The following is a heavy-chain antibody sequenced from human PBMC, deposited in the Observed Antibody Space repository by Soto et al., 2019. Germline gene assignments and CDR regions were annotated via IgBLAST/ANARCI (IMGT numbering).Heavy chain of an antibody. Sequence: EVQLVESGGGLVQPGRSLRLSCAASGFTFDDYAMHWVRQAPGKGLEWVSGISWNSGSIGYADSVKGRFTISRDNAKNSLYLQMNSLRAEDTALYYCAKSWSGYYGSFDYWGQGTLVTVSS. V-gene: IGHV3-9*01. CDR3: AKSWSGYYGSFDY. D-gene: IGHD3-3*01. CDR1: GFTFDDYA. CDR2: ISWNSGSI. J-gene: IGHJ4*02.